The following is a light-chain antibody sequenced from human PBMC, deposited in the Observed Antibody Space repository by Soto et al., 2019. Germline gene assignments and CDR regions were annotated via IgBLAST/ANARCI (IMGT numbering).Light chain of an antibody. CDR1: SSDVGAYNY. CDR3: TSYTSSSTYV. CDR2: DVS. J-gene: IGLJ1*01. Sequence: QSVLTQPASLSGSPGQSIAISCTGTSSDVGAYNYVSWYQQHPGKAPKLMIYDVSHRPSGASDRFSGSKSGNTASLTISGLQPEDEADYYCTSYTSSSTYVFGTGTKATVL. V-gene: IGLV2-14*01.